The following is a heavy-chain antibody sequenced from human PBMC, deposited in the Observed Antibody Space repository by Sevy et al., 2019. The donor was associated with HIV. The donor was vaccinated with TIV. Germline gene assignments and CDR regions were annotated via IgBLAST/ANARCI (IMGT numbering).Heavy chain of an antibody. CDR2: ISGSGGST. D-gene: IGHD3-22*01. Sequence: GGSLRLSCAASGFTFSSYAMSWVRQAPGKGLEWVSAISGSGGSTYYADSVKGRFTISRDNSKNTLYLQMNSLRAEDTAAYYCAKDLSRVVINYYFDYWGQGTLVTVSS. CDR1: GFTFSSYA. CDR3: AKDLSRVVINYYFDY. V-gene: IGHV3-23*01. J-gene: IGHJ4*02.